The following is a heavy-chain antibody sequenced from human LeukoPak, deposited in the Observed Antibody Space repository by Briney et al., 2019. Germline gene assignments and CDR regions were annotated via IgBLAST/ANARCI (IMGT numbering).Heavy chain of an antibody. CDR2: INPSGGST. Sequence: GASVKVSCKASGYTFTSYYMHWVRQAPGQGLEWMGIINPSGGSTSYAQKFQGRVTVTRDMSTSTVYMELSSLRSEDTAVYYCARALLSNYYDSSVDYWGQGTLVTVSS. J-gene: IGHJ4*02. CDR1: GYTFTSYY. CDR3: ARALLSNYYDSSVDY. V-gene: IGHV1-46*01. D-gene: IGHD3-22*01.